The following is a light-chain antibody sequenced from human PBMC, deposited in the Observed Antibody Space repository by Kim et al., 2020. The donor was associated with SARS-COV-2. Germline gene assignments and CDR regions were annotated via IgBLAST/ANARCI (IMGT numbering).Light chain of an antibody. Sequence: QRITIPCSGSASNIGVNSVNWYQQLPGTAPKLVIYYNDQRPSGVPDRFSGSKSGTSASLAISGLQSEDEADYYCATWDDYLKGVVFGGGTQLTVL. CDR3: ATWDDYLKGVV. J-gene: IGLJ2*01. V-gene: IGLV1-44*01. CDR1: ASNIGVNS. CDR2: YND.